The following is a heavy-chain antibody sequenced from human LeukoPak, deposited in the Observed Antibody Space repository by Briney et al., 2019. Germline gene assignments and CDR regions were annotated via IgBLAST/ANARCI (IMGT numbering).Heavy chain of an antibody. D-gene: IGHD3-10*01. J-gene: IGHJ6*03. CDR1: GGTFSSYA. Sequence: ASVKVSCKASGGTFSSYAISWVRQAPGQGLEWMGGIIPIFGTANYAQKFQGRVTITADKSTSTAYMELSSLRSEDTAVYYCARVSTMVRGVIDYYYYYMDVWGKGTTVTVSS. CDR3: ARVSTMVRGVIDYYYYYMDV. V-gene: IGHV1-69*06. CDR2: IIPIFGTA.